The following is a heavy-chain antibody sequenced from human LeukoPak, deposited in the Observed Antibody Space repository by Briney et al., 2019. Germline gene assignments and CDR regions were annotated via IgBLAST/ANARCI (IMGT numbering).Heavy chain of an antibody. Sequence: ASVKVSCKASGYTFTGYYMHWVRQAPGQGLEWMGRINPNSGGTNYAQKFQGRVTMTRDTSISTAYMELSRLRSDDTAVYYCARSTFSPYSSSSGQYNWFDPWGQGTLVTVSS. D-gene: IGHD6-6*01. CDR3: ARSTFSPYSSSSGQYNWFDP. CDR1: GYTFTGYY. V-gene: IGHV1-2*06. CDR2: INPNSGGT. J-gene: IGHJ5*02.